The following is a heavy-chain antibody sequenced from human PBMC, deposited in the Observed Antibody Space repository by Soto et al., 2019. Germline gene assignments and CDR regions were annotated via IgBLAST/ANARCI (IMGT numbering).Heavy chain of an antibody. CDR3: ARGKVITIFGVVIRGTYFDY. CDR1: GYTFTGYY. Sequence: QVQLVQSGAEVKKPGASVKVSCKASGYTFTGYYMHWVRQAPGQGLGWMGGINPNSGGTNYAQKFQGWVTMTRDTSISTAYMELSRLRSDDTAVYYCARGKVITIFGVVIRGTYFDYWGQGTLVTVSS. CDR2: INPNSGGT. V-gene: IGHV1-2*04. J-gene: IGHJ4*02. D-gene: IGHD3-3*01.